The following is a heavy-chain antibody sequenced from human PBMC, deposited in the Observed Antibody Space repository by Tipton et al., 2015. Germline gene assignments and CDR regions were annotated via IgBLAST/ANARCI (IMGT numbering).Heavy chain of an antibody. V-gene: IGHV4-39*07. CDR2: ISHSGNT. CDR1: GGSVSSPSYY. J-gene: IGHJ4*02. Sequence: GLVKPSETLSLTCAVSGGSVSSPSYYWSWIRQPPGKGLEWIGSISHSGNTYYNPSLKSRVTMSRDTSKNQFSLKLTSVTAADTAVYYCACQDYDSLTRDYQTVDYWGQGTLVTVSS. D-gene: IGHD3-9*01. CDR3: ACQDYDSLTRDYQTVDY.